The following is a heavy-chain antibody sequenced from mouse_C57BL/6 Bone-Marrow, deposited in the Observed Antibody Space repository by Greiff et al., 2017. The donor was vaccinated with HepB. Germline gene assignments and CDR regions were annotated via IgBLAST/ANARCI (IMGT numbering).Heavy chain of an antibody. J-gene: IGHJ1*03. Sequence: QVQLQQSGPELVKPGASVKISCKASGYTFTDYYINWVKQRPGQGLEWIGWIFPGSGSTYYNEKFKGKATLTVDKSSSTAYMLLSSLTSEDSAVYFCARNHYGSSDYWYFDVWGTGTTVTVSS. CDR1: GYTFTDYY. CDR2: IFPGSGST. V-gene: IGHV1-75*01. D-gene: IGHD1-1*01. CDR3: ARNHYGSSDYWYFDV.